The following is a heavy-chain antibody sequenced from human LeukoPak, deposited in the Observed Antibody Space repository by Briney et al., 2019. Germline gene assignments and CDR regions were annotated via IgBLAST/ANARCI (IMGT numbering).Heavy chain of an antibody. Sequence: GPSVTVSCMATGYTFSRYAMLRVRQAAGHGLESMGCVNPSTRYTDYAQMFQGRFTFTRDNSLTTAYMELNNLRSEDSALFYLARTVMVRPHEFDFYDWGQGVLVTAAS. CDR1: GYTFSRYA. CDR2: VNPSTRYT. CDR3: ARTVMVRPHEFDFYD. D-gene: IGHD5-18*01. V-gene: IGHV1-8*01. J-gene: IGHJ4*02.